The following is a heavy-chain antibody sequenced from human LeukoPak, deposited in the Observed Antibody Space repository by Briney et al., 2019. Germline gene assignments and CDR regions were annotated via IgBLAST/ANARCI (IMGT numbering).Heavy chain of an antibody. V-gene: IGHV1-18*01. CDR1: GYTFSNFG. Sequence: ASVKVSCKTSGYTFSNFGINWVRQAPGQGLEWMGWISGNNDNPNYGQKFQGKFTVTTDSSTSTAYMELRNLRFDDTAVYYCARDGTSTDDYWGQGTLVTVSS. CDR2: ISGNNDNP. D-gene: IGHD2-2*01. CDR3: ARDGTSTDDY. J-gene: IGHJ4*02.